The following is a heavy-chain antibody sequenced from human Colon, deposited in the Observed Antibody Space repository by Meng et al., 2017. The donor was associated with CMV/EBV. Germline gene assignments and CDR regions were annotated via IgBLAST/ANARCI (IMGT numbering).Heavy chain of an antibody. CDR3: ARQGGASPTTGVF. Sequence: SETLSLTCTVSGGSISGSSHYWGWVRQPPGQGFEWIGSLYYTGSTYYNTSLGSQVTMSVDTSRNQFSLKLSSVTAADTAVYYGARQGGASPTTGVFWGQGILVTVSS. J-gene: IGHJ4*02. V-gene: IGHV4-39*01. CDR2: LYYTGST. D-gene: IGHD1-26*01. CDR1: GGSISGSSHY.